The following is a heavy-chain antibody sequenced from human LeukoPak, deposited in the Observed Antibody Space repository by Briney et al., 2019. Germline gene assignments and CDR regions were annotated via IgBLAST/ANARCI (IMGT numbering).Heavy chain of an antibody. D-gene: IGHD2-8*01. CDR3: AKDRSCTNDICHGDFDY. J-gene: IGHJ4*02. CDR1: GFTFSSYA. CDR2: VSGSGGST. V-gene: IGHV3-23*01. Sequence: GGSLRLSCAASGFTFSSYAVSWVRQAPGKGLEWVSSVSGSGGSTYSADSVKGRFTISRDNSKNTLYLQMNSLRAEDTALYYCAKDRSCTNDICHGDFDYWGQGTLVTVSS.